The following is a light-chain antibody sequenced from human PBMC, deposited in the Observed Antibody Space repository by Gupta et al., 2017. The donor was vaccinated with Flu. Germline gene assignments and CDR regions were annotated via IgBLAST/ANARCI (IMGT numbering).Light chain of an antibody. V-gene: IGKV2-28*01. CDR2: LGS. CDR3: RQGIRPPTT. J-gene: IGKJ2*01. Sequence: DSLMTHPHISLPVTPGEPASIYCWSSQSRLHRNGYNYLNWYMQKPGQAPQLLMYLGSNRGFGVPDRFSGSGSDTDFTLKISRGEAEDVGIYCCRQGIRPPTTFGQGTKLQIK. CDR1: QSRLHRNGYNY.